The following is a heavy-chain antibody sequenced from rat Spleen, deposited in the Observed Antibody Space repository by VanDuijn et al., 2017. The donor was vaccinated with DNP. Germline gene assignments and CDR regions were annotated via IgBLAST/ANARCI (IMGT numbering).Heavy chain of an antibody. J-gene: IGHJ2*01. CDR2: ISYSGYT. D-gene: IGHD1-11*01. CDR1: GYSITSSY. Sequence: EVQLQESGPGLVKPSQSLPLTCSVTGYSITSSYWGWIRKFPGKKLEWMGYISYSGYTGYNPSLKSRISIARDTSKNQFFLQLNSVTTEDTATYYCARLEFGGYTYYFDYWGLGVMVTVSS. CDR3: ARLEFGGYTYYFDY. V-gene: IGHV3-1*01.